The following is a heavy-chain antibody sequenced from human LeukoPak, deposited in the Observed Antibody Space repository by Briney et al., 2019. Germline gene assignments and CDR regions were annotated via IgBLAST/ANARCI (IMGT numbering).Heavy chain of an antibody. Sequence: SETLSLTCAVYGGSFSGYYWSWIRQPPGKGLEWIGEINHSGSTNYNPSLKSRVTISVDTSKNQFSLKLSSVTAADTAVYYCARAFLEWFSPGSSRYMDVWGKGTTVTVSS. V-gene: IGHV4-34*01. CDR2: INHSGST. D-gene: IGHD3-3*01. CDR1: GGSFSGYY. J-gene: IGHJ6*03. CDR3: ARAFLEWFSPGSSRYMDV.